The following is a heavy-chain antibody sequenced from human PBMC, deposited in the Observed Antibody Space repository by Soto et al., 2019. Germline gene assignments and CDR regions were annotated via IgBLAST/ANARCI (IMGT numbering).Heavy chain of an antibody. J-gene: IGHJ4*01. CDR3: TFAPNWTYQLTRY. CDR1: GGMFPSSA. CDR2: LIPMYGSA. Sequence: SVKVSCKASGGMFPSSALNWVRPAPGQGLELMGGLIPMYGSAKYAQRFQGRVTITADTSATTAYMEVSSLTSEDTAVYFCTFAPNWTYQLTRYWGQEPWSPSPQ. V-gene: IGHV1-69*06. D-gene: IGHD2-2*01.